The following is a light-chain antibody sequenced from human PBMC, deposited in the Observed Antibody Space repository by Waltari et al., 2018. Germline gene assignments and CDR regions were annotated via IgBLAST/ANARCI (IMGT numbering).Light chain of an antibody. CDR3: QERSNWPGGS. Sequence: EIVLTQSPATLSLSPGESATLSCRASQSVNTYLAWYQQKPGQAPRLLIYDASNRATGIPARFVGSGSGTDFTLTISSLEAEDFAVYYCQERSNWPGGSFGGGTKVDSK. J-gene: IGKJ4*01. CDR1: QSVNTY. V-gene: IGKV3-11*01. CDR2: DAS.